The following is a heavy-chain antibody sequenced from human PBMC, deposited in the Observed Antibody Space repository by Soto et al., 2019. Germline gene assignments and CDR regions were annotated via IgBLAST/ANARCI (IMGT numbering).Heavy chain of an antibody. J-gene: IGHJ4*02. CDR2: ISVSSSYI. Sequence: GGSLRLSCAASGFTFSSHSMNWVRQAPGKGLEWVSSISVSSSYIYYADSVKGRFTISRDNAKNSLYLQMNSLRAEDTAVYYCARDRGWDGYAQYNFDSWGRGTLVTVSS. CDR1: GFTFSSHS. CDR3: ARDRGWDGYAQYNFDS. D-gene: IGHD5-18*01. V-gene: IGHV3-21*01.